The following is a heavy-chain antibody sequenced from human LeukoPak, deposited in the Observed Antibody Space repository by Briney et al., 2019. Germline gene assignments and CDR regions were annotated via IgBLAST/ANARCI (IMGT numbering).Heavy chain of an antibody. J-gene: IGHJ5*02. V-gene: IGHV1-2*02. CDR1: GYTFTGYY. CDR3: ARYPGDSSGYPFDP. CDR2: INPNSGGT. D-gene: IGHD3-22*01. Sequence: GASVKVSCKASGYTFTGYYMHWVRQAPGQGLEWMGWINPNSGGTNYAQKFQGRVTMTRDTSISTAYMELSRLRSDDTAVYYCARYPGDSSGYPFDPWGQGTLVTVSS.